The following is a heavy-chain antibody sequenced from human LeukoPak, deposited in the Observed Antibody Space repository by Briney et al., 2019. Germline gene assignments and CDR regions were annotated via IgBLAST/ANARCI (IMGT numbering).Heavy chain of an antibody. D-gene: IGHD6-19*01. CDR3: ARFATYSSGWYLDY. V-gene: IGHV3-66*01. J-gene: IGHJ4*02. Sequence: PGGSLRLSCAASGFTVSSNYMSWVRQAPGKGLEWVSVIYSGGSTYYADSVKGRFTISRDNSKSTLYLQMNSLRAEDTAVYYCARFATYSSGWYLDYWGQGTLVTVSS. CDR1: GFTVSSNY. CDR2: IYSGGST.